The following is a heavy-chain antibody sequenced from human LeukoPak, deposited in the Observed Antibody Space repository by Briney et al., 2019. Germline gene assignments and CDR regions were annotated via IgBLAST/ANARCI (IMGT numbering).Heavy chain of an antibody. CDR1: GYSISVDYY. Sequence: SETLSLTCSVSGYSISVDYYWGWVRQPPGKGLEWIGSFRHIEGSYYKPSLKSRVTVSLYTSQNQFSLKLTSVTAADTAVYYCAGAPLGYCSGGSCDWYYYYGMDVWGQGTTVTVSS. V-gene: IGHV4-38-2*01. CDR2: FRHIEGS. J-gene: IGHJ6*02. CDR3: AGAPLGYCSGGSCDWYYYYGMDV. D-gene: IGHD2-15*01.